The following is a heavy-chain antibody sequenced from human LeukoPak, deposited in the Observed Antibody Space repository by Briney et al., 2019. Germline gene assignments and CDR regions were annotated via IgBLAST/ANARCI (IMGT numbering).Heavy chain of an antibody. V-gene: IGHV1-2*04. J-gene: IGHJ4*02. Sequence: ASVKVSCKASGYTFTGYYMHWVRQAPGQGLEWMGWINPNSGGTNYAQKFQGWVTMTRDTSISTAYMELSRLRSDDTAVCYCARGRSLNYYDSSGYFLYYFDYWGQGTLVTVSS. CDR1: GYTFTGYY. CDR3: ARGRSLNYYDSSGYFLYYFDY. CDR2: INPNSGGT. D-gene: IGHD3-22*01.